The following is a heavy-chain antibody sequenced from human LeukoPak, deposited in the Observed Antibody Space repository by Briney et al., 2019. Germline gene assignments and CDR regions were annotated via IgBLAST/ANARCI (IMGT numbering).Heavy chain of an antibody. CDR2: ISSSSSTI. J-gene: IGHJ1*01. CDR1: GFTSSSYS. V-gene: IGHV3-48*04. D-gene: IGHD3-9*01. CDR3: ARDDDILTGPEYFQH. Sequence: GGSLRLSCAASGFTSSSYSMNWVRQAPGKGLEWVSYISSSSSTIYYADSVKGRFTISRDNAKNSLYLQMNSLRAEDTAVYYCARDDDILTGPEYFQHWGQGTLVTVSS.